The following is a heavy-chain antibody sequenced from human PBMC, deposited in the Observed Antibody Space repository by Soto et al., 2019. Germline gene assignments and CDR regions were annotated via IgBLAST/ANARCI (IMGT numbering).Heavy chain of an antibody. CDR2: IRGDGGKS. CDR3: AKAHYISSRYGLDV. Sequence: GGSLRLSCAASGFTLDDYTMHWVRQSPGKGLQWVSLIRGDGGKSYYADSVKGRFTISRDNNKNSLYLQMDSLRSEDTALYFCAKAHYISSRYGLDVWGPGTTVTVSS. CDR1: GFTLDDYT. J-gene: IGHJ6*02. D-gene: IGHD6-13*01. V-gene: IGHV3-43*01.